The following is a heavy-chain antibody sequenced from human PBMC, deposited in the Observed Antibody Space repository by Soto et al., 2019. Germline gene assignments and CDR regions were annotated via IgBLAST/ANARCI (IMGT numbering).Heavy chain of an antibody. V-gene: IGHV3-23*01. Sequence: GGSLRLSCAASGFTFSNYAMNWVRQAPGKGLEWVSTISGRGGSTYYADSVKGRFTISRDNSKNILYLQMNSLRAEDTAVYYCAKASMTLVVIRLDSWGQGTLVTVSS. D-gene: IGHD3-22*01. CDR3: AKASMTLVVIRLDS. CDR2: ISGRGGST. CDR1: GFTFSNYA. J-gene: IGHJ4*02.